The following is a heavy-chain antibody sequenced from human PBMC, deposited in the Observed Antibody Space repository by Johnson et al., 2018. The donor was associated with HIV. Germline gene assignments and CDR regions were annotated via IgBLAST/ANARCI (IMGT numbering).Heavy chain of an antibody. J-gene: IGHJ3*02. CDR2: IRYDGSNK. CDR3: SKDFIAAAGHDAFDI. V-gene: IGHV3-30*02. CDR1: GFTFSSYG. D-gene: IGHD6-13*01. Sequence: VHLVESGGGVVQPGGSLRLSCAASGFTFSSYGMHWVRQAPGKVLEWVAFIRYDGSNKYYADSVKGRFTISRDNSKNTLYLQMNSLRAEDTAVYYCSKDFIAAAGHDAFDIWGQGTMVTVSS.